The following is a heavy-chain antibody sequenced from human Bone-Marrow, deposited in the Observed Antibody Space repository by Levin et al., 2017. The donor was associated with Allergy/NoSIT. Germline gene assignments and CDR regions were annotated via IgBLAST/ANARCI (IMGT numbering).Heavy chain of an antibody. V-gene: IGHV3-7*03. J-gene: IGHJ4*02. D-gene: IGHD3-3*01. CDR3: ARDRDVVLRFLEWLPFFDY. CDR1: GFTFSSYW. CDR2: IKQDGSEK. Sequence: GGSLRLSCAASGFTFSSYWMSWVRQAPGKGLEWVANIKQDGSEKYYVDSVKGRFTISRDNAKNSLYLQMNSLRAEDTAVYYCARDRDVVLRFLEWLPFFDYWGQGTLVTVSS.